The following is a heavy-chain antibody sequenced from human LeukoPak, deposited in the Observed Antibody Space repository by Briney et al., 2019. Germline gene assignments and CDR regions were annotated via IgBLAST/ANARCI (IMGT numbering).Heavy chain of an antibody. J-gene: IGHJ6*03. CDR3: ARWPRCSSSWGYYYYYMDV. CDR2: ISAYNGNT. D-gene: IGHD6-13*01. Sequence: ASVKVSCKASGYTFTSYGISWVRQAPGQGLEWMGWISAYNGNTNYAQKLQGRVTMTTDTSTSTAYMELRSLRSDDTAVYYCARWPRCSSSWGYYYYYMDVWGKGTTVTVSS. V-gene: IGHV1-18*01. CDR1: GYTFTSYG.